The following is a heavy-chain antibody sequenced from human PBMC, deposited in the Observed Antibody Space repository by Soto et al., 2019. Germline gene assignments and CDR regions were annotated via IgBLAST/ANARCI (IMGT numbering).Heavy chain of an antibody. CDR1: GFTFSSYG. CDR2: ISYDGSNK. V-gene: IGHV3-30*18. Sequence: GGSLRLSCAASGFTFSSYGMHWVRQAPGKGLEWVAVISYDGSNKYYADSVKGRFTISRDNSKNTLYLQMNSLRAEDTAVYYCAKDYSNHLKLYYFDYWGQGTLVTVSS. D-gene: IGHD6-13*01. CDR3: AKDYSNHLKLYYFDY. J-gene: IGHJ4*02.